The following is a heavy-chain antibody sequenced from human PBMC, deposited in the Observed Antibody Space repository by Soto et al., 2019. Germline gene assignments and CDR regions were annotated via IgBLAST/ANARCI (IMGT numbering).Heavy chain of an antibody. CDR2: IKQDGSEK. J-gene: IGHJ3*02. CDR3: ARDLFEAARRGEYAFDI. Sequence: GGSLRLSCAASAFTFSSYWMSWVRQAPGRGLEWVANIKQDGSEKYYVDSVKGRFTISRDHAKNSLYLQMNSLRAEDTAVYYCARDLFEAARRGEYAFDIWGQGTMVTVSS. V-gene: IGHV3-7*03. CDR1: AFTFSSYW. D-gene: IGHD3-16*01.